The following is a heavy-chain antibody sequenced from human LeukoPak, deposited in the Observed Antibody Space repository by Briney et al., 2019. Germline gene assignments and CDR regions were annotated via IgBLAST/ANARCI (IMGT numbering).Heavy chain of an antibody. CDR3: ARVSYPHCSLSYYYMDV. Sequence: PSETLSLTCTVSGGSISSGSYYWSWIRQPAGKGLEWIGRIYTSGSTNYNPSLKSRVTISVDTSKNQFSLKLSSVTAADTAVYYCARVSYPHCSLSYYYMDVWGKGTTVTVSS. D-gene: IGHD1-26*01. CDR1: GGSISSGSYY. J-gene: IGHJ6*03. CDR2: IYTSGST. V-gene: IGHV4-61*02.